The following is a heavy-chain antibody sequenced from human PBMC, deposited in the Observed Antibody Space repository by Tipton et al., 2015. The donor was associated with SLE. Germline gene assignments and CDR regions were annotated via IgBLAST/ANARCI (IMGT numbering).Heavy chain of an antibody. CDR3: ARGGVGGYDYFDY. CDR2: IYYSGST. J-gene: IGHJ4*02. CDR1: GGSISSGGYY. V-gene: IGHV4-31*03. D-gene: IGHD5-12*01. Sequence: TLSLTCTVSGGSISSGGYYWSWSRQHPGKGLEWIGDIYYSGSTYYNPSLKSRLTISVDTSKNQFSLKLSSVTAADTAVYFCARGGVGGYDYFDYWGQGTLVTVSS.